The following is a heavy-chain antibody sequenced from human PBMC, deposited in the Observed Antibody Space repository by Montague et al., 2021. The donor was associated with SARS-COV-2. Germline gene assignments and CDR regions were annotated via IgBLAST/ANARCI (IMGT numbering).Heavy chain of an antibody. CDR1: GGSISSCSYF. J-gene: IGHJ4*02. CDR2: IYYSCGT. V-gene: IGHV4-39*01. D-gene: IGHD4-17*01. Sequence: SETLSLTCSVSGGSISSCSYFWGWIRQPPGKGLEWIGCIYYSCGTYPTSSLKSRVTISVDTSKNQFSLKSSSVTAADTAVYYCARHLNYRDYGGDDYWGQGTLVTVSS. CDR3: ARHLNYRDYGGDDY.